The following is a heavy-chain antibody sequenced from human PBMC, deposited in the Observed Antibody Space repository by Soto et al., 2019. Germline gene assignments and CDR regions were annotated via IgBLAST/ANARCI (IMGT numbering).Heavy chain of an antibody. Sequence: SETLSLTCTVSGGSIIYEYYHWTWIRQSPGKGLEWIGYIYYSGSIKYKPSLKSRVTISVDTSKNQFSLKVTSATAADTAVYYCARHSNRNYGLYYLDYWGLGALVTVSS. D-gene: IGHD4-4*01. CDR3: ARHSNRNYGLYYLDY. CDR1: GGSIIYEYYH. J-gene: IGHJ4*02. V-gene: IGHV4-30-4*08. CDR2: IYYSGSI.